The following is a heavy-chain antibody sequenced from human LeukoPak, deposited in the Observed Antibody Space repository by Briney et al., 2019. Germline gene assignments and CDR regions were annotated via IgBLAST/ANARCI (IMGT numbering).Heavy chain of an antibody. V-gene: IGHV4-39*07. CDR1: GGSISSSSYY. CDR3: ASLDSSSWYYFDY. D-gene: IGHD6-13*01. Sequence: NPSETLSLTCTVSGGSISSSSYYWGWIRQPPGKGLEWIGEINHSGSTNYNPSLKSRVTISVDTSKNQFSLKLSSVTAADTAVYYCASLDSSSWYYFDYWGQGTLVTVSS. J-gene: IGHJ4*02. CDR2: INHSGST.